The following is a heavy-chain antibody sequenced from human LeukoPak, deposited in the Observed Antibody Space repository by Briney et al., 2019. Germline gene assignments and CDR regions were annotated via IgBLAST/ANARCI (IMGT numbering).Heavy chain of an antibody. D-gene: IGHD6-19*01. CDR1: GGSISSSSYY. J-gene: IGHJ5*02. CDR3: ARSPVRGLVSREPVWFDP. V-gene: IGHV4-39*01. CDR2: IYYSGST. Sequence: PSETLSLTCTVSGGSISSSSYYWGWIRQPPGKGLEWIGSIYYSGSTYYNPSLKSRVTISVDTSKNQFSLKLSSETAADTAVYYCARSPVRGLVSREPVWFDPWGQGTLVTVSS.